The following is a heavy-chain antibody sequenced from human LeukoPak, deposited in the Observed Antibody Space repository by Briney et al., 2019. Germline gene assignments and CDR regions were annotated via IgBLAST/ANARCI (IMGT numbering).Heavy chain of an antibody. CDR3: AREGIAAAGTNDY. J-gene: IGHJ4*02. Sequence: PGGSLRLSCAASGFTFSSYSMNWVRQAPGKGLEWVSSISSSSSYIYYADSVKGRFTISRDNAKNSLYLQMNSLRAEDTAVYYCAREGIAAAGTNDYWGQGTLVTVSS. CDR2: ISSSSSYI. V-gene: IGHV3-21*01. D-gene: IGHD6-13*01. CDR1: GFTFSSYS.